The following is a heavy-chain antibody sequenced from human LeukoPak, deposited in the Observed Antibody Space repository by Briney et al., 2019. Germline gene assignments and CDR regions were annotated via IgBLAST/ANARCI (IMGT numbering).Heavy chain of an antibody. CDR2: IYYSGST. CDR1: GGSISSYY. V-gene: IGHV4-59*12. CDR3: ARGLAHYYGSGSPYRLDY. D-gene: IGHD3-10*01. Sequence: PSETLSLTCTVSGGSISSYYWSWIRQPPGKGLEWIGYIYYSGSTNYNPSLKSRVTISVDTSKNQFSLKLSSVTAADTAVYYCARGLAHYYGSGSPYRLDYWGQGTLVTVSS. J-gene: IGHJ4*02.